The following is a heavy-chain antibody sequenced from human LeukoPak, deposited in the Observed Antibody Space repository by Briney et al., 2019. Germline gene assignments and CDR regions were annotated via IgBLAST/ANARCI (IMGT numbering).Heavy chain of an antibody. V-gene: IGHV4-39*01. J-gene: IGHJ1*01. CDR1: GDSVSRSDSY. CDR3: ARRRYYDGSGYLE. CDR2: IYYSGRT. D-gene: IGHD3-22*01. Sequence: SETLSLTCSVSGDSVSRSDSYWDWIRQPPGKGLEWIGTIYYSGRTYYSSSLKSRVTMSVDPSNNQFSLNLRSVTAADTALYYCARRRYYDGSGYLEWGQGTLLSVSS.